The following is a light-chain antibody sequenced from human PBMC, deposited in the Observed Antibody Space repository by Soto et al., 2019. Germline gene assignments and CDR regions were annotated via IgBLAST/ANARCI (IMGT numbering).Light chain of an antibody. CDR3: SSYAGSNNFV. CDR2: EVS. CDR1: SSDVGIYNY. V-gene: IGLV2-8*01. J-gene: IGLJ2*01. Sequence: QSALTQPPSASGSPGQSVTISCTGTSSDVGIYNYVSWYQQHPGKAPKVMIYEVSKRPSGVPDRFSGSKSGNTASLTISGLQAEDEADYFCSSYAGSNNFVFGGGTKLTVL.